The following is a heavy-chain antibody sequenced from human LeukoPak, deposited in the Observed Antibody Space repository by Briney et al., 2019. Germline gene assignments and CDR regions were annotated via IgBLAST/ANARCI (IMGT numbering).Heavy chain of an antibody. V-gene: IGHV3-23*01. J-gene: IGHJ4*02. D-gene: IGHD2-15*01. CDR3: AKDTYCSGGSCYLFVPQYFDY. CDR2: ISGSGGST. Sequence: PGGSLRLSCAASGFTFSSYAMSWVRQAPGKGLGWVSAISGSGGSTYYADSVKGRFTISRDNSKNTLYLQMNSLRAEDTAVYYCAKDTYCSGGSCYLFVPQYFDYWGQGTLVTVSS. CDR1: GFTFSSYA.